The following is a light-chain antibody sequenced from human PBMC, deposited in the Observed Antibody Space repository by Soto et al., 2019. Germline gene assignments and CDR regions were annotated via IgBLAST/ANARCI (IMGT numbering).Light chain of an antibody. Sequence: EIVLTQSPGALSLSPGERATLSCRVSQSVSSTYLAWYQQKPGQAPRLLIYGTSNRASGIPDRFSGSGSGTDFTLTISRLEPEDFAVYYCQHYCISPPDTFGQGTNLEIK. CDR3: QHYCISPPDT. CDR1: QSVSSTY. CDR2: GTS. V-gene: IGKV3-20*01. J-gene: IGKJ2*01.